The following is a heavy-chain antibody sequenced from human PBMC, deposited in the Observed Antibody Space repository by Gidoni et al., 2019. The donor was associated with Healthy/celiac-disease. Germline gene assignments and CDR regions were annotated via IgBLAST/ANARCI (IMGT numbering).Heavy chain of an antibody. Sequence: QLQLQESGPGLVKLSETLSLTCIVSGGSISSSSYYWGWIRQPPGKGLEWIGSIYYSGSTYYNPSLKSRVTISVDTSKNQFSLKLSSVTAADTAVYYCARSVDTAPLDYWGQGTLVTVSS. CDR3: ARSVDTAPLDY. V-gene: IGHV4-39*01. J-gene: IGHJ4*02. CDR1: GGSISSSSYY. D-gene: IGHD5-18*01. CDR2: IYYSGST.